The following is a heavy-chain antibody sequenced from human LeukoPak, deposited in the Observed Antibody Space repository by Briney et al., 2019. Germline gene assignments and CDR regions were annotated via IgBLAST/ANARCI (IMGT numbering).Heavy chain of an antibody. CDR1: GFTFSSYA. V-gene: IGHV3-23*01. Sequence: GGSLRLSCAASGFTFSSYAMTWVRHSSEKGLDWVSAISGGGGSTYYADSVKGRFTISRDNSKNTLYLHINSLRAEDTALYYCAKINRGQVAGHVDFWGQGTLVSVSS. CDR2: ISGGGGST. CDR3: AKINRGQVAGHVDF. D-gene: IGHD6-19*01. J-gene: IGHJ4*02.